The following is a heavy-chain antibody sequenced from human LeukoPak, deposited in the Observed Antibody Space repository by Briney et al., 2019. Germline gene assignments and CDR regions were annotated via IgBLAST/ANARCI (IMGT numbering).Heavy chain of an antibody. CDR1: GFSVTSKF. CDR2: IYSGDRT. J-gene: IGHJ4*02. CDR3: AGYSSGWYSCY. D-gene: IGHD6-19*01. V-gene: IGHV3-53*01. Sequence: GGSLRLSCAASGFSVTSKFMGWVRQAPGKGLEWVSVIYSGDRTYYSDSVKGRFTISRDNSKNTLYLQMNSLRAEDTAVYYCAGYSSGWYSCYWGQGTLVPVSS.